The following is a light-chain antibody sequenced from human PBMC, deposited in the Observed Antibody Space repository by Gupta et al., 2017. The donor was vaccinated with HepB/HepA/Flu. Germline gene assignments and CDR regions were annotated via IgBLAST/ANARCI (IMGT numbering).Light chain of an antibody. CDR2: DVS. CDR3: TAATGSSTLV. J-gene: IGLJ3*02. V-gene: IGLV2-14*03. Sequence: QSALTQPASVSGSPGQSITISCTGTSSDVGAYNYVSWYQQHPGKAPKLMIYDVSYRPSGVANRFSGSKSGNTASLTISGLQDEDEADYYCTAATGSSTLVFGGGTKLTVL. CDR1: SSDVGAYNY.